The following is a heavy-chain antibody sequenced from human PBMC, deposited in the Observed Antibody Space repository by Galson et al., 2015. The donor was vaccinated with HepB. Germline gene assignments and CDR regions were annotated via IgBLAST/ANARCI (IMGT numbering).Heavy chain of an antibody. D-gene: IGHD3-22*01. CDR2: IYWNDDK. J-gene: IGHJ5*02. CDR1: GFSLSTSGVG. CDR3: AHGEWGYDSSGYYHWFDP. Sequence: PALVKPTQTLTLTCTFSGFSLSTSGVGVGWIRQPPGKALEWLALIYWNDDKRYSPSLKSRLTITKDTSKNQVVLTMTNMDPVDTATYYCAHGEWGYDSSGYYHWFDPWGQGTLVTVSS. V-gene: IGHV2-5*01.